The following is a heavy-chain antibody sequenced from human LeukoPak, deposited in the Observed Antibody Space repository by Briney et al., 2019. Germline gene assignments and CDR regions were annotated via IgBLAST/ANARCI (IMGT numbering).Heavy chain of an antibody. CDR1: GFTFSSYE. CDR2: ISSSGSTI. J-gene: IGHJ4*02. V-gene: IGHV3-48*03. Sequence: GGSLRLSCAASGFTFSSYEMNWVRQAPGKGLEWVSYISSSGSTIYYADSVKGRFTISRDNAKNSLYLQMNSLRAEDTAVYYCASFGSGDSSGYYYPPPDYWGQGTLVTVSS. D-gene: IGHD3-22*01. CDR3: ASFGSGDSSGYYYPPPDY.